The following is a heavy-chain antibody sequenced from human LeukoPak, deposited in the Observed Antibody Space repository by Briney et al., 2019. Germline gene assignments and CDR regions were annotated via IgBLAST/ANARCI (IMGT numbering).Heavy chain of an antibody. J-gene: IGHJ4*02. D-gene: IGHD6-19*01. CDR3: ARDPAVAGNIFDY. Sequence: SETLSLTCTVSGGSISSYYWSWIRQPPGKGLEWIGYIYYSGSTNYNSSFKSRVTISIDTSKNQFSLRLSSVTAADTAVYYCARDPAVAGNIFDYWGQGTLVTVSS. CDR1: GGSISSYY. CDR2: IYYSGST. V-gene: IGHV4-59*01.